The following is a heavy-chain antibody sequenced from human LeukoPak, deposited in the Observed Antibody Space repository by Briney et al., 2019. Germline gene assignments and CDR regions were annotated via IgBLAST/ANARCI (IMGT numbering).Heavy chain of an antibody. J-gene: IGHJ4*02. CDR3: ARHNHGYDWDY. V-gene: IGHV3-33*01. Sequence: GRSQRLSCAASGFPFSSYGMHWVRQAPGKGLVWVAVIWPDGSNKYYADSVKGRFTVPRDNSKNTLYLQMNSLRAEDTAVYYCARHNHGYDWDYWGQGILVTISS. CDR1: GFPFSSYG. CDR2: IWPDGSNK. D-gene: IGHD5-12*01.